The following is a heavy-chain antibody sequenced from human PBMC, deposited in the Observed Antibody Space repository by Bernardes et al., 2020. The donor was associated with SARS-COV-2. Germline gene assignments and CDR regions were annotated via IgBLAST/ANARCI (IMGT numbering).Heavy chain of an antibody. CDR2: ISGSGGST. Sequence: AGSLRLSCAASGFTFSSYAMSWVRQAPGKGLEWVSAISGSGGSTYYADSVKGRFTISIDNSKTTLYLQMNSLRAEDTALYYCAKITELPGAYDFWSPYYYYGMDVWGQGTTVTVSS. CDR1: GFTFSSYA. CDR3: AKITELPGAYDFWSPYYYYGMDV. D-gene: IGHD3-3*01. J-gene: IGHJ6*02. V-gene: IGHV3-23*01.